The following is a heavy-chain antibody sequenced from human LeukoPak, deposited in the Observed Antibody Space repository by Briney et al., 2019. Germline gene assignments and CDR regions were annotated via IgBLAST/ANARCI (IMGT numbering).Heavy chain of an antibody. CDR3: ARADTYYYGSGSYVWFDP. D-gene: IGHD3-10*01. Sequence: PSETLSLTCTVSGGSISSYYWSWIRQPPGKGLEWIGYIYYSGSTNYNPSLKSRVTISVDTSKNQFSLKLSSVTAADTAVYYCARADTYYYGSGSYVWFDPWGQGTLVTVSS. V-gene: IGHV4-59*01. J-gene: IGHJ5*02. CDR1: GGSISSYY. CDR2: IYYSGST.